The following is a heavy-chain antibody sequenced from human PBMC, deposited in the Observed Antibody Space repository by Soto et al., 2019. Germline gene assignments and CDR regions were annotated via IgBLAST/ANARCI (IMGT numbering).Heavy chain of an antibody. CDR2: IDSSGRTR. D-gene: IGHD6-6*01. Sequence: QVQLVESGGGLVKPGGSLRLSCAAPGFRFSDYDMCWIRQAPGKGLEWISSIDSSGRTRFYADSVKGRFTISRDNAKNSLCLQMNSLRAEDMAVYYCAREGRGSSSSVLVYWGQGTLVTVSS. CDR1: GFRFSDYD. CDR3: AREGRGSSSSVLVY. J-gene: IGHJ4*02. V-gene: IGHV3-11*01.